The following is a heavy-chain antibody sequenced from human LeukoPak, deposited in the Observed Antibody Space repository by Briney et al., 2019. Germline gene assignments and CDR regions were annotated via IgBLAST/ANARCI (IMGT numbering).Heavy chain of an antibody. D-gene: IGHD1-26*01. CDR2: INYNWRT. V-gene: IGHV4-39*07. CDR3: ARDIDDVGALLDF. J-gene: IGHJ4*02. CDR1: DDSISSNRYF. Sequence: TETLSLTCTISDDSISSNRYFWAWIRQPPGGGLEWIASINYNWRTYYNPSLKSRLTISIDTAKRQFSLKLTSVTAADTALYYCARDIDDVGALLDFWGQGTLVTVSS.